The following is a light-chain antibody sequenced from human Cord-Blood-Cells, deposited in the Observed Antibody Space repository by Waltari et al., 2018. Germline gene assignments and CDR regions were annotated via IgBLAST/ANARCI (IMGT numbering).Light chain of an antibody. Sequence: QAGLTQPPSVSKGLRQTAPLTCTGNSNIVGNQGAAWLQQHQGHPPKLLSYRNNNRPSGISERFSASRSGNTASLTITGLQPEDEADYYCSALDSSLSAYVFGTGTKVTVL. CDR2: RNN. CDR1: SNIVGNQG. J-gene: IGLJ1*01. V-gene: IGLV10-54*02. CDR3: SALDSSLSAYV.